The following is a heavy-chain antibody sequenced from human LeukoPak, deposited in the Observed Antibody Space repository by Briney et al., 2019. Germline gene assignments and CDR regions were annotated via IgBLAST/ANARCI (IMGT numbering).Heavy chain of an antibody. CDR3: ARVSREDGYCSGGSCYPGYYYYGMDV. Sequence: GGSLRHSCAASGFTVSSNYMSWVRQAPGKGLEWVSVIYSGGSTYYADSVKGRFTISRDNSKNTLYLQMNSLRAEDTAVYYCARVSREDGYCSGGSCYPGYYYYGMDVWGQGTTVTVSS. J-gene: IGHJ6*02. V-gene: IGHV3-66*01. CDR1: GFTVSSNY. CDR2: IYSGGST. D-gene: IGHD2-15*01.